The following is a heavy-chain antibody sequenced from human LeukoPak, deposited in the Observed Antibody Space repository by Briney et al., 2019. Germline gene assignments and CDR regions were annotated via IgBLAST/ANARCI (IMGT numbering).Heavy chain of an antibody. V-gene: IGHV3-23*01. D-gene: IGHD2-2*01. CDR1: GFTFSSYA. CDR3: AKEYQLLEYYFDY. CDR2: ISGSVGST. J-gene: IGHJ4*02. Sequence: GGSLRISCAASGFTFSSYAMSWVRQAPGKGLEWVSAISGSVGSTYYADSVKGRFTISRDNSKNTLYLQMNSLRAEDTAVYYCAKEYQLLEYYFDYWGQGTLVTVSS.